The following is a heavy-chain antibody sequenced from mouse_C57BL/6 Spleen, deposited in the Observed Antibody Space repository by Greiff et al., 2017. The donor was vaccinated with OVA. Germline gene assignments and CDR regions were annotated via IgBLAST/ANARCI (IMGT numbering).Heavy chain of an antibody. CDR3: AISFYDGYYVGYFDY. Sequence: EVQLQQSVAELVRPGASVKLSCTASGFNIKNTYMHWVKQRPEQGLEWIGRIDPANGNTKYAPKFQGKATITADTSSNTAYLQLSSLTSEDTAIYYCAISFYDGYYVGYFDYWGQGTTLTVSS. J-gene: IGHJ2*01. CDR2: IDPANGNT. D-gene: IGHD2-3*01. V-gene: IGHV14-3*01. CDR1: GFNIKNTY.